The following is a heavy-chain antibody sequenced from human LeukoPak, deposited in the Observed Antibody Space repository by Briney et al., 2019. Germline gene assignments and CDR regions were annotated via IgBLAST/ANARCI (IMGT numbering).Heavy chain of an antibody. D-gene: IGHD6-13*01. CDR2: IASDGNDK. CDR3: AKDGAMAAAGYYFDY. J-gene: IGHJ4*02. V-gene: IGHV3-30*18. Sequence: GRSLRLSCAASAFPFRNYAMHWLRQAPGKGLEWVAVIASDGNDKHLADSVKGRFTISRDNSRNTLFLQMNSLRTEDTAVYYCAKDGAMAAAGYYFDYWGQGTPVAVSS. CDR1: AFPFRNYA.